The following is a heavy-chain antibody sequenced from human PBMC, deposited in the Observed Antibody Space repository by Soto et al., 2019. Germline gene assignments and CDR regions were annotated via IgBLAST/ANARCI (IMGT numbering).Heavy chain of an antibody. CDR2: INAGNGNT. Sequence: QVPLVQSGAEEKNPGASVKVSCKASGYTFTSYAMHWVRQAPGQRLEWLGWINAGNGNTKYSQKFQGGVTITRDTAASTAYMALSSLRSEDTGVYYGAVNPSRSALHCGKGSVVTVCS. J-gene: IGHJ4*02. CDR1: GYTFTSYA. CDR3: AVNPSRSALH. D-gene: IGHD2-15*01. V-gene: IGHV1-3*05.